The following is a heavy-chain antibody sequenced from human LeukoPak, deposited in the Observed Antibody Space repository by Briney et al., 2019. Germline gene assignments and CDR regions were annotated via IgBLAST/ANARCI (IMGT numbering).Heavy chain of an antibody. CDR2: IRYDGSNK. J-gene: IGHJ4*02. CDR1: GFTFSSYG. V-gene: IGHV3-30*02. D-gene: IGHD2-15*01. Sequence: GGSLRLSCAASGFTFSSYGMHWVRQAPGKGLEWVAFIRYDGSNKYYADSVKGRFTISRDNAKNTLYLQMNSLRAEDTAVYYCARGSLGYCGGGSCYAADYWGQGTLVTVSS. CDR3: ARGSLGYCGGGSCYAADY.